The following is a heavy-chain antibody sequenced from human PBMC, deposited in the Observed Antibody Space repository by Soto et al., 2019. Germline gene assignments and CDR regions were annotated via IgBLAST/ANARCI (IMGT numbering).Heavy chain of an antibody. Sequence: EVQLLESGGGLVQPGGSLRLSCAASGFTFSTYAMSWVRQAPGKGLEWVSAISGSGGSTYYADSVKGRFTISRDNSKNTMVLKMSILRAEDTAIYYGAKPNQGAVAATSFDYWGQGALVTVFS. V-gene: IGHV3-23*01. D-gene: IGHD2-15*01. CDR3: AKPNQGAVAATSFDY. CDR2: ISGSGGST. J-gene: IGHJ4*02. CDR1: GFTFSTYA.